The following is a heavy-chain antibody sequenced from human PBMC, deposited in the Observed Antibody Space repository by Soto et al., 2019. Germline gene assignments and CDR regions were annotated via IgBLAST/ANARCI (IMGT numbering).Heavy chain of an antibody. CDR3: AHTLVAGLGYYFDY. CDR2: IYWDDDK. CDR1: GFSLSTTRVG. D-gene: IGHD6-19*01. V-gene: IGHV2-5*02. J-gene: IGHJ4*02. Sequence: QITLKESGPTLVKPTQTLTLTCTFSGFSLSTTRVGVGWIRQPPGKALEWLALIYWDDDKRYSPFLKSRLTITKYTSKNQVVLTITNMDPMDTATYFCAHTLVAGLGYYFDYWGQGTLVTVSS.